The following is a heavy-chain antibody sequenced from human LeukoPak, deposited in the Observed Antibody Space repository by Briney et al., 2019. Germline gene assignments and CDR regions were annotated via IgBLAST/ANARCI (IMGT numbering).Heavy chain of an antibody. D-gene: IGHD3-10*01. Sequence: GGSLRLSCAPSGFTFSSYWMSWVRQAPGKGLEWVANIKQDGSEKYYVDSVKGRFTISRDNAKNSLYLQMNSLRAEDTAVYYCARYLGGLFDYWGQGTLVTVSS. J-gene: IGHJ4*02. CDR1: GFTFSSYW. CDR2: IKQDGSEK. CDR3: ARYLGGLFDY. V-gene: IGHV3-7*01.